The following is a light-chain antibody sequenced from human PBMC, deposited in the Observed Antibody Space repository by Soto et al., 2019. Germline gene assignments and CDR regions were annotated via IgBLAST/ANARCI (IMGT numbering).Light chain of an antibody. V-gene: IGLV2-14*01. J-gene: IGLJ1*01. CDR2: DVS. CDR1: SSDVGGYNS. CDR3: SSYTSSNTLV. Sequence: QSALTQPASVSGSPGQSITISCTGTSSDVGGYNSVSWYQQHPGKAPKLMIYDVSNRPSGVSNRFSGSKSGNTASLTISGLQAEDEADYYCSSYTSSNTLVFGTGTKVTVL.